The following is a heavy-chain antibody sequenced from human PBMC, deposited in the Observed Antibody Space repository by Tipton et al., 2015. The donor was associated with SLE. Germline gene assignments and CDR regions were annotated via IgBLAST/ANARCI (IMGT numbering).Heavy chain of an antibody. J-gene: IGHJ3*02. CDR1: GGSISSHY. CDR3: ARGRHSSSWERNAFDI. Sequence: TLSLTCTVSGGSISSHYWSWIRQSPGKGLEWIGEINHSGSTNYNPSLKSRVTISVDTSKNQFSLKLSSVTAADTAVYYCARGRHSSSWERNAFDIWGQGTMVTVSS. CDR2: INHSGST. D-gene: IGHD6-13*01. V-gene: IGHV4-34*01.